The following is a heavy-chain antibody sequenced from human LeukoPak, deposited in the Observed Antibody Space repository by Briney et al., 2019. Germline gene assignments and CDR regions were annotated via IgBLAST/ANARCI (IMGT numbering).Heavy chain of an antibody. CDR3: ARSGLIVGATSLGDYYYYLDV. D-gene: IGHD1-26*01. V-gene: IGHV1-69*05. CDR1: GGTFSSYA. CDR2: IIPIFGIA. J-gene: IGHJ6*03. Sequence: ASVTVSCKASGGTFSSYAISWVRQAPGQGLEWMGGIIPIFGIANYAQKFQGRVTINTDESTSTAYMELSSLRSEYSAVYYCARSGLIVGATSLGDYYYYLDVWGKGTTVTVSS.